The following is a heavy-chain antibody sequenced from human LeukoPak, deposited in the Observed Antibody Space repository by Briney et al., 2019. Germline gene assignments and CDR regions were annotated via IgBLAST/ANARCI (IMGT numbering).Heavy chain of an antibody. Sequence: SQTLSLTCAISGDSVSSNSATWDWIRQSPSRGLEWLGRTYYRSKWYNDYAVSVKGRVTINPDTSKNQFSLQLNSVTPEDTAVYYCAREGSDGYLFDYRGQGSLVVVSS. CDR1: GDSVSSNSAT. CDR3: AREGSDGYLFDY. CDR2: TYYRSKWYN. J-gene: IGHJ4*02. D-gene: IGHD3-16*01. V-gene: IGHV6-1*01.